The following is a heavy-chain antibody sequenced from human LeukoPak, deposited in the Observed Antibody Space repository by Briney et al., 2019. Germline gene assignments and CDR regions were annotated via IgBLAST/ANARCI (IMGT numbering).Heavy chain of an antibody. CDR2: IRYDGSNK. CDR3: AKPFPSYYPVKEEYYFDY. Sequence: GGSLRLSCAASGFTFSSYGMHWARQAPGKGLEWVAFIRYDGSNKYYADSVKGRFTISRDNSKNTLYLQMNSLRAEDTAVYYCAKPFPSYYPVKEEYYFDYWGQEALVTVSS. V-gene: IGHV3-30*02. D-gene: IGHD3-10*01. J-gene: IGHJ4*02. CDR1: GFTFSSYG.